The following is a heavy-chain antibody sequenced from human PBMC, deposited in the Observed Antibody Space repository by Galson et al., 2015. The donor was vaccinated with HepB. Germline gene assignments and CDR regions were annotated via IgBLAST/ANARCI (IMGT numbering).Heavy chain of an antibody. Sequence: SLRLSCAASGFTFSSYGMHWVRQAPGKGLEWVAVISYDGSNKYYADSVKGRFTISRDNSKNTLYLQMNSLRAGDTAVYYCAKDHPKYYDILTGYSLGFDYWGQGTLVTVSS. CDR1: GFTFSSYG. J-gene: IGHJ4*02. CDR3: AKDHPKYYDILTGYSLGFDY. D-gene: IGHD3-9*01. CDR2: ISYDGSNK. V-gene: IGHV3-30*18.